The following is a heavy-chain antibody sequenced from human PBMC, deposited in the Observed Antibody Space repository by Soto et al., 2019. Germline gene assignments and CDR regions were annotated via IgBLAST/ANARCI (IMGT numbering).Heavy chain of an antibody. CDR3: AHIQGWWDPFDY. CDR1: GGSISTGDYY. CDR2: IYYSGNT. Sequence: PSETLSLTCTVSGGSISTGDYYWSWIRQPPGKGLEWIGYIYYSGNTFYSPSLKSRLTISLNTPKNQFSLGLGSGTAADTATYHCAHIQGWWDPFDYWGPGTLVTVSS. V-gene: IGHV4-30-4*01. J-gene: IGHJ4*02. D-gene: IGHD1-26*01.